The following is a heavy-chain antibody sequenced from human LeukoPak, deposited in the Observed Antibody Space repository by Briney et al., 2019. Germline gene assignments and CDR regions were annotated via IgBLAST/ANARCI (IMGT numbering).Heavy chain of an antibody. CDR3: ARDSSQQLGGVDY. Sequence: SETLSLTCAVYGGSFSGYYWSWIRQPPGKGLEWIGYIYYSGSTYYNPSLKSRVTISVDTSKNQFSLKLSSVTAADTAVYYCARDSSQQLGGVDYWGQGTLVTVSS. CDR2: IYYSGST. CDR1: GGSFSGYY. V-gene: IGHV4-30-4*08. J-gene: IGHJ4*02. D-gene: IGHD6-13*01.